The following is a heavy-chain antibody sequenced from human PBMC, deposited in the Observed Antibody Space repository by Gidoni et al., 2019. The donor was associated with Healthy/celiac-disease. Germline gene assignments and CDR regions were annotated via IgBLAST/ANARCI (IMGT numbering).Heavy chain of an antibody. D-gene: IGHD6-13*01. Sequence: EVQLVESGGGLVKPGRSLRLSCAASGVTFSSHSMNWVRQAPGKGLEWVSSISSSSSYIYYAASVKVRFTISRDNAENSLYLQINSLRAEDTAVYYCARGWRGIAAAGTLDYWGQGTLVTVPS. CDR1: GVTFSSHS. CDR2: ISSSSSYI. CDR3: ARGWRGIAAAGTLDY. V-gene: IGHV3-21*01. J-gene: IGHJ4*02.